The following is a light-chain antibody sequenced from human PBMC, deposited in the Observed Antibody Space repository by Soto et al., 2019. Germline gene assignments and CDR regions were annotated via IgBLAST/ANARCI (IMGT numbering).Light chain of an antibody. V-gene: IGKV3-20*01. CDR3: QQFGSSLLT. Sequence: EVVLTQSPGTLSLSPGERATLSCRASQSVSDSYLAWYQQKPGQAPRLLIYGASSRATGIPDRFSGGGSGTDFTLTISRLEPEDFAVYYCQQFGSSLLTFGPGTKVDIK. CDR1: QSVSDSY. J-gene: IGKJ3*01. CDR2: GAS.